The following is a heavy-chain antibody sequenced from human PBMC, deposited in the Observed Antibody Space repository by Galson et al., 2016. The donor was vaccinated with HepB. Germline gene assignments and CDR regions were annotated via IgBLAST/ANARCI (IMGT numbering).Heavy chain of an antibody. V-gene: IGHV1-8*01. CDR3: AKRAGRRYGSGSYYNPLYFYYYYGMDV. J-gene: IGHJ6*04. CDR1: GYTFTSYD. D-gene: IGHD3-10*01. Sequence: SVKVSCKASGYTFTSYDINWVRQAPGQGLEWMGWMNPNSGDRGCAQKFQGRVTMTTNTSITTAYLELNSLRSEDTAVYYCAKRAGRRYGSGSYYNPLYFYYYYGMDVWGKGTTVTVSS. CDR2: MNPNSGDR.